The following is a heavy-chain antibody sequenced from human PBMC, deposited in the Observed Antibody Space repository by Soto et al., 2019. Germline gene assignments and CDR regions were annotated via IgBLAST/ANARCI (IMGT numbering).Heavy chain of an antibody. Sequence: PSETLSLTCTVSGGSISSYYWSWIRQPPGKGLEWIGYIYYSGSTNYNPSLKSRVTISVDTSKNQFSLKLSSVTAADTAVDYCARDDVAGQFDYWGQGTLVTFSS. J-gene: IGHJ4*02. CDR1: GGSISSYY. D-gene: IGHD6-19*01. CDR2: IYYSGST. CDR3: ARDDVAGQFDY. V-gene: IGHV4-59*01.